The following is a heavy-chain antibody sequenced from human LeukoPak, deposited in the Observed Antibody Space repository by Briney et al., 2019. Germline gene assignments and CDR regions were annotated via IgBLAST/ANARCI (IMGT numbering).Heavy chain of an antibody. CDR3: ARELIAVAAVGYFDY. CDR2: ISYDGSNK. V-gene: IGHV3-30-3*01. CDR1: GFTFSSCA. D-gene: IGHD6-19*01. J-gene: IGHJ4*02. Sequence: GGSLRLPCAASGFTFSSCAMHWVRQAPGKGLEWVAVISYDGSNKYYADSVKGRFTISRDNSKNTLYLQMNSLRAEDTAVYYCARELIAVAAVGYFDYWGQGTLVTVSS.